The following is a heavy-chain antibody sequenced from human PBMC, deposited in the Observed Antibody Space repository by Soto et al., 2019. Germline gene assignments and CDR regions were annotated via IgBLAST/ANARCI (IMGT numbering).Heavy chain of an antibody. J-gene: IGHJ4*02. Sequence: QVQLVQSGAEVKKPGSSVKVSCKASGGTVSSYTISWVRQAPGQGLEWMGRIIPILGIANYAQKFQGRVTITADKSTSTAYMELSSQRSEETAVYYCARAAYCGGDCYPDFDYWGQGTLVTVSS. D-gene: IGHD2-21*02. CDR2: IIPILGIA. V-gene: IGHV1-69*02. CDR3: ARAAYCGGDCYPDFDY. CDR1: GGTVSSYT.